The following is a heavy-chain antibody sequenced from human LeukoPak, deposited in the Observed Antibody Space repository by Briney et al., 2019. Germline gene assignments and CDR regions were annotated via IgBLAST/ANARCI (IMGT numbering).Heavy chain of an antibody. Sequence: SETLSLTCTVSGGSISSHYWSWIRQPPGKGLEWIGYIYYSGSTNYNPSLKSRVTMSVDTSKNQFSLKLSSVTAADTAVYYCARDRGYCSGGSCYFWFDPWGQGTLVTVSS. CDR3: ARDRGYCSGGSCYFWFDP. CDR1: GGSISSHY. CDR2: IYYSGST. J-gene: IGHJ5*02. D-gene: IGHD2-15*01. V-gene: IGHV4-59*11.